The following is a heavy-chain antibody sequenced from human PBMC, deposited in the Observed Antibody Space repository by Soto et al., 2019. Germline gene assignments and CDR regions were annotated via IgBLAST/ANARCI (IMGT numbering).Heavy chain of an antibody. D-gene: IGHD3-22*01. J-gene: IGHJ4*02. V-gene: IGHV3-23*01. Sequence: PGGSLRLSCVGSGYTFSNYAIGWVCQSPLKWVEWVSFISDFGRSTYFADPVKGRFSISRDNSKKTLYLQMDSLRVEDTAVYYCARTFDMWDGYSPLDYWGQGTLVTVSS. CDR1: GYTFSNYA. CDR2: ISDFGRST. CDR3: ARTFDMWDGYSPLDY.